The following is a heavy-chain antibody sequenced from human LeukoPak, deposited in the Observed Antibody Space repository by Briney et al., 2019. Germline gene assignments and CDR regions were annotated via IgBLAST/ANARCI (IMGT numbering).Heavy chain of an antibody. Sequence: SETLSLTCAVYGGSFSGYYWSWIRQPPGKGLEWIGEINHSRSTNYNPSLKSRVTISVDTSKNQFSLKLSSVTAADTAVYYCARVSVSTQWLVEEDWGQGTLVTVSS. J-gene: IGHJ4*02. D-gene: IGHD6-19*01. V-gene: IGHV4-34*01. CDR2: INHSRST. CDR1: GGSFSGYY. CDR3: ARVSVSTQWLVEED.